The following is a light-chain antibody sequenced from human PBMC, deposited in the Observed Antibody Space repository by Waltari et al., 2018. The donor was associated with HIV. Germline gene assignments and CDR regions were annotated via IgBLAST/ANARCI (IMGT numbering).Light chain of an antibody. CDR3: QQYANLPYS. CDR2: DTS. CDR1: HDITDS. V-gene: IGKV1-33*01. J-gene: IGKJ2*03. Sequence: DIQMTQSPSSLSASVGDRVTITCQASHDITDSLNWFQQKPGKAPKLLIYDTSNLETGVPSRFSGSGSGTDFTFTISSLQTEDIATYYCQQYANLPYSFGRGTKLDIK.